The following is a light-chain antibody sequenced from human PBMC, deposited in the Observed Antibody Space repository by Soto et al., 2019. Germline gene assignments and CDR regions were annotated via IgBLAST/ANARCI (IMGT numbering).Light chain of an antibody. J-gene: IGKJ5*01. Sequence: DIQMTQSPSTLSASVGDRVTITCRASQSISSWLAWYQQKPGKAPKLLIYAASSLQSGVPSRFSGSGSGTDFTLTISSLQSEDFAVYYCQQYKNWPLFGQGTRLEN. CDR2: AAS. CDR1: QSISSW. CDR3: QQYKNWPL. V-gene: IGKV1-5*01.